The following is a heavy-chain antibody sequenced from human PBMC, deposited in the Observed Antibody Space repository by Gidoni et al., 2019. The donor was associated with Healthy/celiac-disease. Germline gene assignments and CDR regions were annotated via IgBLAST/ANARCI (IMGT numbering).Heavy chain of an antibody. CDR3: AKAGVASTYWSLILFDY. D-gene: IGHD6-19*01. V-gene: IGHV3-23*04. J-gene: IGHJ4*02. Sequence: EVQLVESGGGLVQPGGSLRLSFADSGFTFSNYAMRWVRQAPGKGLGWVSAISGSGGSTYYADSVKGRFTISRDNSKNTLYLQMNSLRAEDTAVYYCAKAGVASTYWSLILFDYWGQGTLVTVSS. CDR1: GFTFSNYA. CDR2: ISGSGGST.